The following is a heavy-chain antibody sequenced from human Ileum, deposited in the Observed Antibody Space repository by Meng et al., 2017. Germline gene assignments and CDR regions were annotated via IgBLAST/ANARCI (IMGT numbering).Heavy chain of an antibody. Sequence: GESLKISCVTSGFTFSAFSIHWVRQAPGKGLESVSAISGDGSCTYYADSVKGRFTISRDNSKNTLYLQMGSLRTDDTAVYYCAREDKGDYDYWGQGTLVTVSS. V-gene: IGHV3-64*02. J-gene: IGHJ4*02. CDR2: ISGDGSCT. D-gene: IGHD2-21*01. CDR3: AREDKGDYDY. CDR1: GFTFSAFS.